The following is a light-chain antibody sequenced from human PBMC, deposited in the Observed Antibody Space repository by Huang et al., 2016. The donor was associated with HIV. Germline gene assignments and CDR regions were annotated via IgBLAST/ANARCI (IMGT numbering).Light chain of an antibody. CDR3: QQYYSTPCT. Sequence: DIVMTQSPDSLAVSLGERATINCKSSQSVLYSANNKNYLAWYQQKPGQPPKLLIYGASTRESGVPDRFSGSGSGTDFTLTISSLQAEDVAVYYCQQYYSTPCTFGQGTKVEIK. CDR2: GAS. J-gene: IGKJ1*01. V-gene: IGKV4-1*01. CDR1: QSVLYSANNKNY.